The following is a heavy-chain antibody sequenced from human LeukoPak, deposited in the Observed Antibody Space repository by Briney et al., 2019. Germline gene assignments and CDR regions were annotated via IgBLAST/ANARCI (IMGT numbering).Heavy chain of an antibody. Sequence: RPGGSLRLSCAASGFTFDDYGMSWVRQAPGKGLEWVSGINWNGGSTGYADSVKGRFTISRDNAKNALYLQMNSLRAEDTAIYYCARVMMGATVTTFHYYCMDVWGVGTTVTVSS. J-gene: IGHJ6*03. CDR1: GFTFDDYG. D-gene: IGHD4-11*01. CDR3: ARVMMGATVTTFHYYCMDV. CDR2: INWNGGST. V-gene: IGHV3-20*04.